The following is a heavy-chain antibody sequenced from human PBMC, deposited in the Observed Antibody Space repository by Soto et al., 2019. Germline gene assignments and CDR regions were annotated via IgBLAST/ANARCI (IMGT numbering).Heavy chain of an antibody. Sequence: GGSLRLSCAASGFTFSSYWMHWVRHAPGKGLVWVSRINSEGSRTSYADSVKGRFTISRDHAKNTLYLQMNSLRAEDTAVYYCARDGGSWIAVARHCYWGQGSLVTVSS. CDR1: GFTFSSYW. J-gene: IGHJ4*02. CDR2: INSEGSRT. V-gene: IGHV3-74*01. D-gene: IGHD6-19*01. CDR3: ARDGGSWIAVARHCY.